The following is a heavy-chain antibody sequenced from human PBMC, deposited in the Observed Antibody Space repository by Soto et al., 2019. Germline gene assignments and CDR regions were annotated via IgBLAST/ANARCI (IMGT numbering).Heavy chain of an antibody. D-gene: IGHD6-6*01. CDR3: ARGVAARRPIDY. CDR2: INPNSGGT. CDR1: GYTFTSSG. V-gene: IGHV1-2*02. Sequence: ASVKVSCKASGYTFTSSGISWVRQAPGQGLEWLGWINPNSGGTNYAQKFQGRVTMTRDTSISTAYMELSRLTSDDTAVYYCARGVAARRPIDYWGQGTLVTVSS. J-gene: IGHJ4*02.